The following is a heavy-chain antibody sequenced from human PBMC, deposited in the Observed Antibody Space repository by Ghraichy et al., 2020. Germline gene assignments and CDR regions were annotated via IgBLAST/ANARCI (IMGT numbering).Heavy chain of an antibody. CDR2: ISYEGSKK. V-gene: IGHV3-30*04. Sequence: LSLTCAASGFTFSNYAMHWVRQAPGQGLEWVATISYEGSKKYYAESVKGRFTISRDNSNNTLYLQFNSLRSNDTSLYYCARGTIPYSSSPPNFDPRGRGTLVTVSS. J-gene: IGHJ5*02. CDR3: ARGTIPYSSSPPNFDP. CDR1: GFTFSNYA. D-gene: IGHD3-22*01.